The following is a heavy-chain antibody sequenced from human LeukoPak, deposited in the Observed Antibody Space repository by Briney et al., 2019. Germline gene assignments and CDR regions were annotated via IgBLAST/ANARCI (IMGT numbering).Heavy chain of an antibody. V-gene: IGHV4-59*08. CDR2: MYFTGSGST. D-gene: IGHD6-13*01. CDR1: GGSFSNYF. J-gene: IGHJ4*02. Sequence: SETLSLTCTVSGGSFSNYFWTWIRQPPGKGLEWIGYMYFTGSGSTFYNPPLESRVSISVDASKSQFSLTLTSVTAADTAVYYWARRNLTAAGHEVGYWGQGTLVTVSS. CDR3: ARRNLTAAGHEVGY.